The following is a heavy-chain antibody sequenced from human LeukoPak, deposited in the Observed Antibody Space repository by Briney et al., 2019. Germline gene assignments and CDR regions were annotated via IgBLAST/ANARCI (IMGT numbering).Heavy chain of an antibody. CDR3: ARSLPSSWYSVYYYYYYMDV. Sequence: SETLSLTCTVSGASINSYYWGWIRQPPGKGLEWIGSIYYSGSTYYNPSLKSRVTISVDTSKNQFSLKLSSVTAADTAVYYCARSLPSSWYSVYYYYYYMDVWGKGTTVTVSS. CDR1: GASINSYY. CDR2: IYYSGST. D-gene: IGHD6-13*01. V-gene: IGHV4-39*07. J-gene: IGHJ6*03.